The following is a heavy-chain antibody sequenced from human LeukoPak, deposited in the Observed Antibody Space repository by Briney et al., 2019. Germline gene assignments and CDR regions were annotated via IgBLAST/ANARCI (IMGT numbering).Heavy chain of an antibody. D-gene: IGHD3-10*01. CDR1: GFSLSRYD. Sequence: GGSLRLSCAASGFSLSRYDMHWVRQPTGGGLEWVSTISPAGHTYYPDSVKGRFTISRENAKNSLFLQLNNLRAGDTAVYFSASEESRGVYGMDAWGQGTTVTVSS. CDR3: ASEESRGVYGMDA. V-gene: IGHV3-13*01. J-gene: IGHJ6*02. CDR2: ISPAGHT.